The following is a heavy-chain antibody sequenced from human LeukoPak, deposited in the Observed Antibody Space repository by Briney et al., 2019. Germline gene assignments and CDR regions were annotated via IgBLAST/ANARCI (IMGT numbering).Heavy chain of an antibody. CDR3: ARDYSSSSYWFDP. J-gene: IGHJ5*02. V-gene: IGHV1-2*02. CDR1: GYTFTGYY. CDR2: INPNSGGT. D-gene: IGHD6-6*01. Sequence: ASVKVSCKASGYTFTGYYMHWVRQAPGQGLEWMGWINPNSGGTNCAQKFQGRVTMTRDTSISTAYMELSRLRSDDTAVYYCARDYSSSSYWFDPWGQGTLVTVSS.